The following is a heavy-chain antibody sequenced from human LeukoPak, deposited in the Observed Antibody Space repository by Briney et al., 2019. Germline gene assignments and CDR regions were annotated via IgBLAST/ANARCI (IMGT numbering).Heavy chain of an antibody. J-gene: IGHJ4*02. CDR1: GGSFSGYY. CDR2: INHSGST. Sequence: SETLSLTCAVYGGSFSGYYWSWIRQPPGKGLEWIGEINHSGSTNYNPSLKSRVTISVDTSKNQFSLKLSSVTAADTAVYYCARRSKNNGRRYGGSFDYWGQGTLVTVSS. D-gene: IGHD4-23*01. CDR3: ARRSKNNGRRYGGSFDY. V-gene: IGHV4-34*01.